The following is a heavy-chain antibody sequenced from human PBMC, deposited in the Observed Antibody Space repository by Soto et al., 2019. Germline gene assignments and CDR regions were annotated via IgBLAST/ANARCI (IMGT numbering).Heavy chain of an antibody. D-gene: IGHD1-7*01. J-gene: IGHJ5*02. CDR2: IYTSGST. Sequence: QVQLQESGPGLVKPSETLSLTCTVSGGSISSYYWSWIRQPAGKGLEWIGRIYTSGSTNYNPSLKSRVTMSVDTSKNQFSLKLSSVTAADTAVYYGARDRITGTYNYNWFDPWGQGTLVTVSS. CDR3: ARDRITGTYNYNWFDP. V-gene: IGHV4-4*07. CDR1: GGSISSYY.